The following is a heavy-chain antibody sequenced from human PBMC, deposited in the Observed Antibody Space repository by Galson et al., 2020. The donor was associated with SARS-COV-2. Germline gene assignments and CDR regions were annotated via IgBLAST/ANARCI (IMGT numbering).Heavy chain of an antibody. V-gene: IGHV3-49*04. Sequence: GGSLRLSCTASGFTFGDYAMSWVRQAPGKGLEWVGFIRSIAYGATTAYAAYVKGRFTISRDDSRSIAYLQMNSLKTDDTAVYYCLTFGGLVAIDYWGQGTLVTVSS. CDR2: IRSIAYGATT. CDR1: GFTFGDYA. D-gene: IGHD3-16*02. J-gene: IGHJ4*02. CDR3: LTFGGLVAIDY.